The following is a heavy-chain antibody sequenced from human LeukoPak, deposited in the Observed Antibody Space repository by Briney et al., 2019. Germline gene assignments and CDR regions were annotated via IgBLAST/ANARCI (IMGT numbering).Heavy chain of an antibody. V-gene: IGHV4-61*02. CDR3: AVCGGDCDYYYYYMDV. J-gene: IGHJ6*03. CDR1: GGSISSGSYY. Sequence: SETLSLTCTVYGGSISSGSYYWSWIRQPAGKGLEWIGRIYTSGSTNYNPSLKSRVTISVDTSKNQFSLKLSSVTAADTAVYYCAVCGGDCDYYYYYMDVWGKGTTVTVSS. CDR2: IYTSGST. D-gene: IGHD2-21*02.